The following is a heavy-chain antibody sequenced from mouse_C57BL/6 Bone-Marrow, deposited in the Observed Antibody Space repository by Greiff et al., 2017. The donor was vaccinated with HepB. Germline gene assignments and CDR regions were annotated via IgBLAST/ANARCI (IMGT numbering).Heavy chain of an antibody. V-gene: IGHV14-1*01. CDR2: IDPEDGDT. CDR3: TTYYGYDVREFAC. Sequence: VQLQQSGAELVRPGASVKLSCTASGFNIKDYYMHWVKQRPEQGLEWIGRIDPEDGDTEYAPKFQGKATLTADTSSNTAYLQLSSLTSEDTAVYYCTTYYGYDVREFACWGQGALVTVSA. D-gene: IGHD2-2*01. J-gene: IGHJ3*01. CDR1: GFNIKDYY.